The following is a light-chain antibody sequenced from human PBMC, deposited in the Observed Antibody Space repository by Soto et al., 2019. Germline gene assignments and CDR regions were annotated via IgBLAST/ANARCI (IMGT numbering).Light chain of an antibody. Sequence: QSALTQPASVSGSPGQSITISCTGSANDVGGYNFVSWYQQHPGKAPKLIIYEVSNRPSGVSNRFSGSKSGNTASLTISGLQAEDETDYYCSSYTSSSTLVFGGGTKLTVL. J-gene: IGLJ3*02. V-gene: IGLV2-14*01. CDR2: EVS. CDR3: SSYTSSSTLV. CDR1: ANDVGGYNF.